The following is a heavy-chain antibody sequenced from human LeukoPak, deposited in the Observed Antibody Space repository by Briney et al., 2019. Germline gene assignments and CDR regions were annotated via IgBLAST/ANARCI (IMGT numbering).Heavy chain of an antibody. J-gene: IGHJ4*02. CDR1: GFTFSDYY. CDR3: ARDSRGYPY. Sequence: GGSLRLSCAASGFTFSDYYMSWIRQAPGQGLEWVAYISHSSGFTNYADSVKGRFAISRDNAKNSLYLQMDSLRAEDMGVYYCARDSRGYPYWGQGTLVTVSS. D-gene: IGHD3-22*01. V-gene: IGHV3-11*05. CDR2: ISHSSGFT.